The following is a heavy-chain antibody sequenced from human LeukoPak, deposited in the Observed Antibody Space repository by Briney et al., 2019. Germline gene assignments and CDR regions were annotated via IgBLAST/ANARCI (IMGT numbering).Heavy chain of an antibody. CDR3: ARGAAFGYCSGGSCYSVDY. V-gene: IGHV3-21*01. D-gene: IGHD2-15*01. CDR1: GFTFSSYS. J-gene: IGHJ4*02. CDR2: ISSSSSYI. Sequence: PGGSLRLSCAASGFTFSSYSMNWVRQAPGKGLEWVSSISSSSSYIYYADSVKGRFTISRDNAKNSLYLQMNSLRAEDTAVYYCARGAAFGYCSGGSCYSVDYWGQGTLVTVSS.